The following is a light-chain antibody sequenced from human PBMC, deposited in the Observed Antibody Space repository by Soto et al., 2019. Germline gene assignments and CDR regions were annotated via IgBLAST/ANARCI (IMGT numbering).Light chain of an antibody. CDR2: WAS. V-gene: IGKV4-1*01. CDR3: QQCYSIPYT. CDR1: QSLFYSSTNKNY. Sequence: DIVMTQSPDSLTASLGERATISCKSSQSLFYSSTNKNYLVWYQQKPGQPPKLLIYWASTRESGVPDRFSGSGSGTYFTLTISSLQAEDVAVYYCQQCYSIPYTFGQGTKLEIK. J-gene: IGKJ2*01.